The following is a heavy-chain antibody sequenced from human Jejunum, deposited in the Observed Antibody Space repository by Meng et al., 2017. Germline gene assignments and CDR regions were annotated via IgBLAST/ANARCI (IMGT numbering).Heavy chain of an antibody. D-gene: IGHD3-16*01. J-gene: IGHJ1*01. CDR1: GFIFSDYW. CDR3: AGDQGSYGNFQH. Sequence: GESLKISCAGSGFIFSDYWMNWVRQAPGKGLEWVANIKQDGSEKHYVDSVEGRFTISRDNAKNSLYLQMNSLRDEDTAVYYCAGDQGSYGNFQHWGQGTLVTVSS. V-gene: IGHV3-7*01. CDR2: IKQDGSEK.